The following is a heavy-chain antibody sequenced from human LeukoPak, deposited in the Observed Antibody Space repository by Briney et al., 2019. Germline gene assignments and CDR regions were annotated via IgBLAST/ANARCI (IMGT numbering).Heavy chain of an antibody. J-gene: IGHJ4*02. V-gene: IGHV4-39*01. D-gene: IGHD5-12*01. CDR1: GGSFSSGSYY. CDR2: IYYSGST. Sequence: SETLSLTCTVSGGSFSSGSYYWDWIRQPPGKGLEWIGSIYYSGSTYYNPSLKSRVTISVDTSKNQFSLKLSSVTAADTALYYCARLGEYSGYDYWGQGTLVTVSS. CDR3: ARLGEYSGYDY.